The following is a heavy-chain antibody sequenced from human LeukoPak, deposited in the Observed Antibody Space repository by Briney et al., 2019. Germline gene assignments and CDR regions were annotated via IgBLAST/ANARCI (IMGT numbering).Heavy chain of an antibody. D-gene: IGHD1-26*01. CDR1: GGSLGSGSYY. CDR3: ARDGGWELLAFDI. Sequence: SQTLSLTCTVSGGSLGSGSYYRSWLRQPAGTGLEWIGRIYTSGSTNYNPSLKSRVTISVDTSKNQFSLKLSSVAAADTAVYYCARDGGWELLAFDIWGQGTMVSVSS. J-gene: IGHJ3*02. CDR2: IYTSGST. V-gene: IGHV4-61*02.